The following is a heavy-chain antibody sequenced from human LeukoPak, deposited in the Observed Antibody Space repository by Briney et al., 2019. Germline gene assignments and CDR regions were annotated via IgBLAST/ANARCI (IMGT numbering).Heavy chain of an antibody. CDR1: GFTFSSYS. CDR2: ITRSNYI. CDR3: ARESDIVATNDAFDI. J-gene: IGHJ3*02. V-gene: IGHV3-21*06. D-gene: IGHD5-12*01. Sequence: GGSLRLSCAASGFTFSSYSMNWVRQAPGKGLEWVSSITRSNYIYYADSVKGRFTISRDNAKNSLYLQMNSLRAEDTAVYYCARESDIVATNDAFDIWGQGTMVTVSS.